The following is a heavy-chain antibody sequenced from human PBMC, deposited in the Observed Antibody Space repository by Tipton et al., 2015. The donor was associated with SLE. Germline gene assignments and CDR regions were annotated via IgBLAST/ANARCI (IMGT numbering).Heavy chain of an antibody. D-gene: IGHD1-1*01. CDR1: GYSISSGYY. CDR2: IYHSGST. CDR3: ARQLDGVDY. J-gene: IGHJ4*02. V-gene: IGHV4-38-2*01. Sequence: LSLTCAVSGYSISSGYYWGWIRQPPGKGLEWIGNIYHSGSTYYNPSLKSRVTISVDTSKNQFSLKLSSVTAADTAVYYCARQLDGVDYWGQGTLVTVSS.